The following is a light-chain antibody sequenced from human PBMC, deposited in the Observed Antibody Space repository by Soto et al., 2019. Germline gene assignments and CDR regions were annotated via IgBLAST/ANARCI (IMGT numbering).Light chain of an antibody. V-gene: IGKV1-5*01. CDR2: DVS. Sequence: DIQMTQSPSTLSASVGDRVTITCRASQTLRSWLAWYQQKPGKAPKLLIYDVSILQSGVPSRFSGCGYGTEFTLSISSLQPDDFATYYCQQYNGYPLTFGGGTKVEFK. CDR3: QQYNGYPLT. CDR1: QTLRSW. J-gene: IGKJ4*01.